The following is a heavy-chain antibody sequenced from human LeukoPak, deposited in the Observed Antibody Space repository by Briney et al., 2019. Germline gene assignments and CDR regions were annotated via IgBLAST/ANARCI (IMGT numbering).Heavy chain of an antibody. Sequence: SETLSLTCAVSGGSFSGNYWTWIRHPPGKGLEWIGEFTHIGDTNYNPPLSNRGPISVDTSKNQFSLRLASVTAADTAVYYCARHNVEDIVVVPAASPYWFDPWGQGTLVTVSS. CDR1: GGSFSGNY. CDR2: FTHIGDT. J-gene: IGHJ5*02. D-gene: IGHD2-2*01. CDR3: ARHNVEDIVVVPAASPYWFDP. V-gene: IGHV4-34*01.